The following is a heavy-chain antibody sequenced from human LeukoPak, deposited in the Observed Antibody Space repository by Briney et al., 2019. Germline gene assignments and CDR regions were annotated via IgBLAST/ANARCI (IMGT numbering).Heavy chain of an antibody. V-gene: IGHV4-59*01. D-gene: IGHD3-22*01. CDR2: IYYSGST. J-gene: IGHJ1*01. CDR1: GGSISSYS. CDR3: ASTTFYYDSSGYGEYFQH. Sequence: SETLSLTCTVSGGSISSYSWSWIRQPPGKGLEWIGYIYYSGSTNYNPSLKSRVTISVDTSKNQFSLKLSSVTAADTAVYYCASTTFYYDSSGYGEYFQHWGQGTLVTVSS.